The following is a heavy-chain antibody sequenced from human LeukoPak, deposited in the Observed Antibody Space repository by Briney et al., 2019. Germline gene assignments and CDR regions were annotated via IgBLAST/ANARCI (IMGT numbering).Heavy chain of an antibody. J-gene: IGHJ4*02. CDR3: ARGPGITAAGNFDY. CDR2: INHSGST. D-gene: IGHD6-13*01. CDR1: DGSFSGYY. V-gene: IGHV4-34*01. Sequence: LETLSLTCAVYDGSFSGYYWSWIRQPPGKGLEWIGEINHSGSTNYNPSLKSRVTVSVDTSKNQFSLKLSSVTAADTAVYHCARGPGITAAGNFDYWGQGTLVTVSS.